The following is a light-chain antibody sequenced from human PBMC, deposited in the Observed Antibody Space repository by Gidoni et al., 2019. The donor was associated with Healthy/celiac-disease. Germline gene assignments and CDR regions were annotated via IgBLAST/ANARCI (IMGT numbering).Light chain of an antibody. Sequence: SSELTQDPAVSVALGQTVRITCQGDRLRSYYASWYQQKPGQAPVLVIYDKNNRPSGIPDRFSGSSSGNTASFTITGAQAEDESDYYCNSRDSSNVVFGGGTKLTVL. J-gene: IGLJ2*01. CDR2: DKN. CDR3: NSRDSSNVV. CDR1: RLRSYY. V-gene: IGLV3-19*01.